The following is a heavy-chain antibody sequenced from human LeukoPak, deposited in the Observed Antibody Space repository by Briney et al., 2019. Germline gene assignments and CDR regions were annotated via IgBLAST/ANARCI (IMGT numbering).Heavy chain of an antibody. CDR1: GYTFTSYD. Sequence: ASVKVSCKASGYTFTSYDINWVRQATGQGLEWMGRMNPNSGNTGYAQKFQGRVTITRNTSISTAYMELSSLRSEDTAVYYCARASEYSSSWSSYYYYYYMDVWGKGTTVTVSS. V-gene: IGHV1-8*03. J-gene: IGHJ6*03. D-gene: IGHD6-13*01. CDR2: MNPNSGNT. CDR3: ARASEYSSSWSSYYYYYYMDV.